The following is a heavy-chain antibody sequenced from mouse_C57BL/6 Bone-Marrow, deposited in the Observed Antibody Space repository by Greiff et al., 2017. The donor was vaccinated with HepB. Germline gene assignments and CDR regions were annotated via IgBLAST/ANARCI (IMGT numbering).Heavy chain of an antibody. V-gene: IGHV3-6*01. D-gene: IGHD1-1*01. CDR1: GYSITSGYY. J-gene: IGHJ2*01. CDR2: ISYDGSN. Sequence: DVKLQESGPGLVKPSQSLSLTCSVTGYSITSGYYWNWIRQFPGNKLEWMGYISYDGSNNYNPSLKNRISITRDTSKNQFFLKLNSVTTEDTATYYCARRDYYGSSLDYWGQGTTLTVSS. CDR3: ARRDYYGSSLDY.